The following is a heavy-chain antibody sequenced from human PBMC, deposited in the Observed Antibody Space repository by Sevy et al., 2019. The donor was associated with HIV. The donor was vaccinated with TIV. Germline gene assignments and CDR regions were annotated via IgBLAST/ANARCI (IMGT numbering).Heavy chain of an antibody. CDR1: GGSISSSDSY. J-gene: IGHJ4*02. Sequence: SETLSLTCTLSGGSISSSDSYWSWIRQPPGKGLEWIGYIHYTGGTYYNPFLKSRVAMSLDTSEKQFSLKLNFLTAADTAVYYCASKRGYNHGPFDYWGQGTLVTVSS. D-gene: IGHD5-12*01. CDR3: ASKRGYNHGPFDY. CDR2: IHYTGGT. V-gene: IGHV4-30-4*01.